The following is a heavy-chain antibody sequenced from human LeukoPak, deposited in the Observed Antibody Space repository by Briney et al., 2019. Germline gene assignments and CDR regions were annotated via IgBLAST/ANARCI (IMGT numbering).Heavy chain of an antibody. D-gene: IGHD3-22*01. V-gene: IGHV3-30*18. Sequence: GGSLRLSCAASGFTFSSYGMHWVRQAPGKGLEWVAVISYDGSNKYYADSVKGRFTISRDNSKNTLHLQMNSLRAEDTAVYYCAKGLPYDSPLGYYGMDVWGQGTTVTVSS. CDR2: ISYDGSNK. CDR3: AKGLPYDSPLGYYGMDV. J-gene: IGHJ6*02. CDR1: GFTFSSYG.